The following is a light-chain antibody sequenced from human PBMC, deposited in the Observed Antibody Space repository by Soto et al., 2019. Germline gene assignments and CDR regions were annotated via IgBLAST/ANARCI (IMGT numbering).Light chain of an antibody. CDR3: QQRSYWLELT. J-gene: IGKJ4*01. Sequence: EIVLTQSPATLSLSPGERATLSCRASQSVSSHLAWYQQKPGQAPRLLIYDASNRATGIPARFSGSGSGTDFTLTISSLEPEDFAVYYCQQRSYWLELTFSGGTKVEIK. CDR2: DAS. CDR1: QSVSSH. V-gene: IGKV3-11*01.